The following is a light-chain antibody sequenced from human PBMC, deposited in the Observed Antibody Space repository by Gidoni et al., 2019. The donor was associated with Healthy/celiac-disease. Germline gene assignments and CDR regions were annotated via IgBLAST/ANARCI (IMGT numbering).Light chain of an antibody. CDR2: DVS. V-gene: IGLV2-14*03. CDR1: SSYVGGYNY. CDR3: SSYTSSSTSWV. J-gene: IGLJ3*02. Sequence: QSALTQPASVSGSPGQSSTISCTGTSSYVGGYNYVSWYQQHPGKSPKLMIYDVSNRPSGVSNRFSGSKSGNTASLTISGLQAEDEADYYCSSYTSSSTSWVFGGGTKLTVL.